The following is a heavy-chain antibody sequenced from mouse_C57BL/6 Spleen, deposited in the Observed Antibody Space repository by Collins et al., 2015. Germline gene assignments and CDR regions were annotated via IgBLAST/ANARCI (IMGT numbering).Heavy chain of an antibody. CDR1: GYTFTEYP. Sequence: GYTFTEYPMHWVKQTPRKEFQVDGHEKTDTGEPTYAEEFKGRFAISLETSASTAYLQINNLKSEDMATYFCVRGYYYDVWGTGTTVTVSS. V-gene: IGHV9-1*01. CDR2: KTDTGEP. J-gene: IGHJ1*03. D-gene: IGHD1-1*02. CDR3: VRGYYYDV.